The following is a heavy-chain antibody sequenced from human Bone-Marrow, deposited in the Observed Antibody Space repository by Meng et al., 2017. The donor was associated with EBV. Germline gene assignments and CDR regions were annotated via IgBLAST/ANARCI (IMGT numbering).Heavy chain of an antibody. Sequence: VSVVDAGHEVKKPGSSVKVSCLNTRPNFRCDAVSWGPQDPREGLEWKGGLIPFSDAPHYVQNFQGKVTIKAVESSSTHFMHLSGLTSDDTAVYYCASVSGRGFTPDYWCQGSLVTVSS. V-gene: IGHV1-69*01. CDR2: LIPFSDAP. CDR1: RPNFRCDA. J-gene: IGHJ4*02. D-gene: IGHD3-10*01. CDR3: ASVSGRGFTPDY.